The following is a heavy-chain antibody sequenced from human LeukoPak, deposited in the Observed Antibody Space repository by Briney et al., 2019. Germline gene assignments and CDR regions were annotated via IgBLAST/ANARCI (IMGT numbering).Heavy chain of an antibody. V-gene: IGHV1-69*04. CDR2: IIPILGIA. J-gene: IGHJ4*02. D-gene: IGHD3-16*01. CDR1: GGTFSSYA. Sequence: SVKVSCKASGGTFSSYAISWVRQAPGQGLEWMGRIIPILGIANYAQKFQGRVTITRDTSASTAYMELSSLRSEDTAVYYCARAWGRTFDYWGQGTLVTVSS. CDR3: ARAWGRTFDY.